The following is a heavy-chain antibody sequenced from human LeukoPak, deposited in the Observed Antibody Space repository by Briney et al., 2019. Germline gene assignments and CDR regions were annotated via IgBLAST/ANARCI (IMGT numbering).Heavy chain of an antibody. V-gene: IGHV1-2*02. CDR2: INPNSGGT. CDR3: ARDILTDDAFDI. J-gene: IGHJ3*02. Sequence: ASVKVSFKASVYTFTGYYTHWVRQAPGQGREWMGWINPNSGGTNYAQKFQGRVTMTRDTSISTAYMELSRLTSDDTAVYYCARDILTDDAFDIWGQGTMVTVS. CDR1: VYTFTGYY. D-gene: IGHD7-27*01.